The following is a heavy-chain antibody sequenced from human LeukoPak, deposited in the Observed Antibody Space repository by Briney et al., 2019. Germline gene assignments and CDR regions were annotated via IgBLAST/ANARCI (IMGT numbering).Heavy chain of an antibody. CDR3: ARAEQWLVYSYGMDV. CDR1: GFTFSHYY. J-gene: IGHJ6*02. Sequence: PGGSLRLSCAASGFTFSHYYMSWIRQAPGKGLEWVSYISSSGSTIYYADSVKGRFTISRDNAKNSLYLQMNSLRAEDTAVYYCARAEQWLVYSYGMDVWGQGTPVTVSS. D-gene: IGHD6-19*01. CDR2: ISSSGSTI. V-gene: IGHV3-11*01.